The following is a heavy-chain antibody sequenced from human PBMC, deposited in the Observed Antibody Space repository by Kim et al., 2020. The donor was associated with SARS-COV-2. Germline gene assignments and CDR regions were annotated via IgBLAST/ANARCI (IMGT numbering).Heavy chain of an antibody. CDR2: IYYGGST. J-gene: IGHJ3*02. CDR1: GGSISSSKYY. V-gene: IGHV4-39*07. Sequence: SETLSLTCTVSGGSISSSKYYWGWIRQTPGKGLEWIGSIYYGGSTYYSPSLKSRVTVSLDTSKNQFSLKLSSVTAADTAVYYCVRSDIVVVVAGPDAFDIWGQGTLVTVSS. D-gene: IGHD2-15*01. CDR3: VRSDIVVVVAGPDAFDI.